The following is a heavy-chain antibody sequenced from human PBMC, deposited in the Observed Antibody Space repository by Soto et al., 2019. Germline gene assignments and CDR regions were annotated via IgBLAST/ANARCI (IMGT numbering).Heavy chain of an antibody. CDR2: LSWNGDYR. CDR3: AKGTRSSYYYGMDV. J-gene: IGHJ6*02. V-gene: IGHV3-9*01. D-gene: IGHD6-6*01. Sequence: EVPLVESGGGLVQPGRSLRLSCAASGFTFDDYAMHWVRQAPGKGLEWVSGLSWNGDYRDYADSVKGRFTISRDNAKNSLYLQMTSLRAEDTALYYCAKGTRSSYYYGMDVWGQGTTVTVSS. CDR1: GFTFDDYA.